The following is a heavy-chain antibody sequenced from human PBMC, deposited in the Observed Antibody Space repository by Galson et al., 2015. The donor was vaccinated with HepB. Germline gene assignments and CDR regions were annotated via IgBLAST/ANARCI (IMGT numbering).Heavy chain of an antibody. Sequence: SLRLSCATSGFTFSDYYMSWIRQAPGKGLEWIPSITTTSNFTNYADSVKGRFTISRDNAKNSLSLQMSRLRAEDTAVYFCARGLDLSNSWSLGMDVWGQGTTVTVSS. CDR2: ITTTSNFT. V-gene: IGHV3-11*06. CDR3: ARGLDLSNSWSLGMDV. D-gene: IGHD6-13*01. J-gene: IGHJ6*02. CDR1: GFTFSDYY.